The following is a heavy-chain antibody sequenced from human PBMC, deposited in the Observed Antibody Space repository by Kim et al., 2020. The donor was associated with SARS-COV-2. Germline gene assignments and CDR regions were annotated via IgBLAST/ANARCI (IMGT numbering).Heavy chain of an antibody. CDR1: GGAITNYY. J-gene: IGHJ3*02. Sequence: SETLSLTCTVSGGAITNYYWNYIRQPPGKGLEWIGYIHYSGSTKYNPSLKSRVTISLDTSKSQFSLELRAVTAADTAVYYCARRAYGRTGGFDIWGQGT. V-gene: IGHV4-59*08. CDR2: IHYSGST. D-gene: IGHD3-10*01. CDR3: ARRAYGRTGGFDI.